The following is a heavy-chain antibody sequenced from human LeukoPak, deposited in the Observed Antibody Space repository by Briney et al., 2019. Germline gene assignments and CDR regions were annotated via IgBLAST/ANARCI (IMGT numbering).Heavy chain of an antibody. V-gene: IGHV3-48*01. D-gene: IGHD6-13*01. Sequence: HPGGSLRLSCAASGFTFSSYNMNWVRQAPGKGLEWVSYISSSTSTIYYADSVKGRFTISRDNSKNTLYLQMNSLRAEDTAVYYCAKADSSSWYGHFDYWGQGTLVTVSS. CDR1: GFTFSSYN. J-gene: IGHJ4*02. CDR2: ISSSTSTI. CDR3: AKADSSSWYGHFDY.